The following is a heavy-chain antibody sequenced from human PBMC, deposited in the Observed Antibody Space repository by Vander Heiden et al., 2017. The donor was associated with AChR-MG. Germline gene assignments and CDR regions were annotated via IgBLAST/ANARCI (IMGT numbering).Heavy chain of an antibody. CDR1: GYSFTSYY. CDR2: INPSGGST. Sequence: QVQLVQSGAEVKKPGASVKGSCKPSGYSFTSYYLHWVRQVPGQGLEWMGIINPSGGSTSYAQKFQGRVTMTRDTSTSTVYMELSSLRSEDTAVYYCARALGAIRYNWNDDYYYYGMDVWGQGTTVTVSS. D-gene: IGHD1-20*01. V-gene: IGHV1-46*03. CDR3: ARALGAIRYNWNDDYYYYGMDV. J-gene: IGHJ6*02.